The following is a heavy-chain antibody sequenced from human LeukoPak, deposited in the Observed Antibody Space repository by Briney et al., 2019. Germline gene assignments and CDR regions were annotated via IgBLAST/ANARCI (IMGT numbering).Heavy chain of an antibody. CDR3: AKWGDYDVLTGYYDSDY. V-gene: IGHV3-23*01. J-gene: IGHJ4*02. CDR1: GFTFSNYA. CDR2: VSGRDTST. Sequence: PGASLRLSCAASGFTFSNYAMSWVRQAPGKGLEWVSAVSGRDTSTYYTDSVKGRFTISRDNSKNTLYLQMNSLSAEDMAIYYCAKWGDYDVLTGYYDSDYWGQGTLVTVSS. D-gene: IGHD3-9*01.